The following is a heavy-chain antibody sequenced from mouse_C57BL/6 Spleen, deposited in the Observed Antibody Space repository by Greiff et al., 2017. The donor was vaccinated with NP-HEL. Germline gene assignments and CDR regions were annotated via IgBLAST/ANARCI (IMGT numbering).Heavy chain of an antibody. J-gene: IGHJ3*01. Sequence: QVQLKQPGAELVKPGASVKMSCKASGYTFTSYWITWVKQRPGQGLEWIGDIYPGSGSTNYNEQFKSKATLTVDTSSSTAYMQLSSLTSEDSAVYDCARGDYGSSLAWFADWGQGTLVTVSA. CDR1: GYTFTSYW. CDR2: IYPGSGST. D-gene: IGHD1-1*01. V-gene: IGHV1-55*01. CDR3: ARGDYGSSLAWFAD.